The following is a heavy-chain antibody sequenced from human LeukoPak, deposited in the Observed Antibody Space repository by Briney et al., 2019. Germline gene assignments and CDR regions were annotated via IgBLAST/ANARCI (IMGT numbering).Heavy chain of an antibody. D-gene: IGHD3-10*01. CDR2: IHHSGST. CDR3: AKIVGYGSEYYYYYMDV. CDR1: GGSISSKNW. J-gene: IGHJ6*03. Sequence: SETLSLTCAVSGGSISSKNWWSWVRQPPGKGLEWIGEIHHSGSTNYKPSLKSRVTISIDLSKNQFSLRLSSVTAADTAVYYCAKIVGYGSEYYYYYMDVWGKGTTVTVSS. V-gene: IGHV4-4*02.